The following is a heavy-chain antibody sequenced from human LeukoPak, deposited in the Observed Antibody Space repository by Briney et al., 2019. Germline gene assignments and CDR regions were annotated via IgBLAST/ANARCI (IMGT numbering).Heavy chain of an antibody. CDR2: TWSDKSNR. CDR3: AKDAQRGFDYSNSLEN. Sequence: GGSLRPSCAASGFIFNHHAMHWVRQAPGKGLEWVAVTWSDKSNRFYADSVRGRFTISRDDSRKTVYLQMERMAAEDTAIYYCAKDAQRGFDYSNSLENWGQGALVTVAS. V-gene: IGHV3-33*06. J-gene: IGHJ4*02. D-gene: IGHD4-11*01. CDR1: GFIFNHHA.